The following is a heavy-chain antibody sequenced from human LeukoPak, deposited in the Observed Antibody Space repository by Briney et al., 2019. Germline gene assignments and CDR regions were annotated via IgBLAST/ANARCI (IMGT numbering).Heavy chain of an antibody. D-gene: IGHD1-26*01. J-gene: IGHJ4*02. Sequence: VASVNVSCTASGYTFTGYYMHWVRQAPGQGLEWMGWINPNSGGTNYAQKFQGRVTMTRDTSISTAYMELSRLRSDDTAVYYCARPVGATRRFDYWGQGTLVTVSS. CDR1: GYTFTGYY. CDR3: ARPVGATRRFDY. V-gene: IGHV1-2*02. CDR2: INPNSGGT.